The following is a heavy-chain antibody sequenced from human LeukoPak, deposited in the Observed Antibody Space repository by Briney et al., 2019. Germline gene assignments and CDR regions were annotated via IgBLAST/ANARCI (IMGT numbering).Heavy chain of an antibody. CDR3: ARDRFTIFGVDPDGFDI. D-gene: IGHD3-3*01. CDR2: IYHSGST. CDR1: GGSISSGGYY. V-gene: IGHV4-30-2*01. Sequence: SQTLSLTCTVSGGSISSGGYYWSWIRQPPGKGLEWIGYIYHSGSTYYNPSLKSRVTISVDRSKNQFSLKLSSVTAADTAVYYCARDRFTIFGVDPDGFDIWGQGTMVTVSS. J-gene: IGHJ3*02.